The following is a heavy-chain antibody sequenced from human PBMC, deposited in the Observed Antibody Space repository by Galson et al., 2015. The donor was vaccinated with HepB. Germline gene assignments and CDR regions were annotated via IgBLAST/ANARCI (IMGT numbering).Heavy chain of an antibody. J-gene: IGHJ6*04. CDR2: MNPNSGNT. Sequence: SVKVSCKASGYTFTSYDINWVRQATGQGLEWMGWMNPNSGNTGYAQQFQGRVTMTRNTSISTAYMELSSLRSEDTAVYYCARGRKVVITLDVWGKGTTVTVSS. V-gene: IGHV1-8*01. CDR3: ARGRKVVITLDV. CDR1: GYTFTSYD. D-gene: IGHD3-22*01.